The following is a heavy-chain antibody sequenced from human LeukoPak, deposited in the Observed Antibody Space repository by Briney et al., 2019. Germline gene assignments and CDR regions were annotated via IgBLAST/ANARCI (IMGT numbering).Heavy chain of an antibody. CDR1: GGSISSGGYF. D-gene: IGHD3-10*01. Sequence: SETLSLTCTVSGGSISSGGYFWTWIRQHPGKGLEWIGHIYYTGSTYYNPSLKSRVTISVDTSKNQFSLKLSSVTAADTAVYYCARAHGLLLWFGELELNWFDPWGQGTLVTVSS. CDR3: ARAHGLLLWFGELELNWFDP. J-gene: IGHJ5*02. V-gene: IGHV4-31*03. CDR2: IYYTGST.